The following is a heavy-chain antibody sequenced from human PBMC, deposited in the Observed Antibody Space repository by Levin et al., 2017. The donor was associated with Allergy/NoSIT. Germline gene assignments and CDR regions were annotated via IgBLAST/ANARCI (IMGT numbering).Heavy chain of an antibody. D-gene: IGHD5-12*01. CDR3: ARGYSGYDPFDY. J-gene: IGHJ4*02. CDR1: GGSFSGYY. Sequence: SETLSLTCAVYGGSFSGYYWSWIRQPPGKGLEWIGEINHSGSTNYNPSLKSRVTISVDTSKNQFSLKLSSVTAADTAVYYCARGYSGYDPFDYWGQGTLVTVSS. CDR2: INHSGST. V-gene: IGHV4-34*01.